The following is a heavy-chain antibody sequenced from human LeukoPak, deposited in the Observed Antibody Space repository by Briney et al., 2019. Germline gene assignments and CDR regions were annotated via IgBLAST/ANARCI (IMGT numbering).Heavy chain of an antibody. CDR2: IYNSGST. CDR3: ARLYDILTGNFDY. D-gene: IGHD3-9*01. J-gene: IGHJ4*02. V-gene: IGHV4-59*12. CDR1: GGSISSYY. Sequence: SETLSLTCTVSGGSISSYYWNWIRQPPGKGLEWIGYIYNSGSTNNNPSLKSRVTMSVDTSKNQFSLKLSSVTAADTAVYYCARLYDILTGNFDYWGQGTLVTVSS.